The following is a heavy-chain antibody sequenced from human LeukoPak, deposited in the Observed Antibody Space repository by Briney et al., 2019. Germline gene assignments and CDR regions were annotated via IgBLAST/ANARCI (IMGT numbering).Heavy chain of an antibody. D-gene: IGHD3-22*01. Sequence: PGGSLRLSCVASGFTFSRNAMNWVRQAPGKGLEWVSSITSSRIYIYYADSVKGRFTISRDNAKNTLYLQMSSLRAEDTAVYYCARTYYYDSSGYSSFDFDYWGQGTLVTVSS. V-gene: IGHV3-21*01. CDR3: ARTYYYDSSGYSSFDFDY. CDR1: GFTFSRNA. CDR2: ITSSRIYI. J-gene: IGHJ4*02.